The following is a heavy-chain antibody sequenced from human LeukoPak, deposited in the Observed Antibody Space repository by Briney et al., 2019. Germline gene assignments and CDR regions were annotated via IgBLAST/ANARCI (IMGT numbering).Heavy chain of an antibody. CDR1: GGSISSGSYY. CDR3: ARLAGDSSGRLRLDY. Sequence: SETLSLTCTVSGGSISSGSYYWGWIRQPPGKGLEWIGSVFYSGNTYYNPSLKSRVTISVDTSKNQFSLKLSSVTAADTAVYYCARLAGDSSGRLRLDYWGQGTLVTVSS. CDR2: VFYSGNT. J-gene: IGHJ4*02. D-gene: IGHD3-22*01. V-gene: IGHV4-39*01.